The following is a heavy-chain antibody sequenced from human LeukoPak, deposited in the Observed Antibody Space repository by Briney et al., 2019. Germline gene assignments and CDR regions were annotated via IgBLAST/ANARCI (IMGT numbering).Heavy chain of an antibody. D-gene: IGHD6-13*01. V-gene: IGHV4-39*01. CDR1: GGSISSSSYY. J-gene: IGHJ4*02. Sequence: SETLSLTCTVSGGSISSSSYYWGWIRQPPGKGLEWIGSIYYSGSTYYNPSLKSRVTISVDTSKNQFSLKLSSVTAADTAVYYCASHIGAGYYFDYWGQGTLVTVSS. CDR2: IYYSGST. CDR3: ASHIGAGYYFDY.